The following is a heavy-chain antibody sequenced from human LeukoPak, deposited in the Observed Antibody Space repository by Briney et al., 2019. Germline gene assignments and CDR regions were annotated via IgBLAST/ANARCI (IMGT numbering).Heavy chain of an antibody. V-gene: IGHV4-39*01. CDR3: ARHGHQVPNLNRFDP. J-gene: IGHJ5*02. Sequence: SGTLSLTCTVSGGSISSSNYYWGWIRPPPGKGLEWVGSIYDSGSTYYNPSLKSRVTISVHKSKKQFSLKLRYVPAADTAVYYCARHGHQVPNLNRFDPWGQGTLVTVSS. CDR1: GGSISSSNYY. D-gene: IGHD1-14*01. CDR2: IYDSGST.